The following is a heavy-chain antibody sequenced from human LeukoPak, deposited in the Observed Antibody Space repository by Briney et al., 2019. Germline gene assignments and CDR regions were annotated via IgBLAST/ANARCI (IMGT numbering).Heavy chain of an antibody. D-gene: IGHD6-19*01. Sequence: PGRSLRLSCAASGFTFDDYAMHWVRQAPGKGLEWVSGISWNSGSIGYADSVKGRFTISRDNAKNSLYLQINSLRAEDTALYYCAKDIEDYSSGWLNYWGQGTLVTVSS. CDR2: ISWNSGSI. CDR3: AKDIEDYSSGWLNY. V-gene: IGHV3-9*01. J-gene: IGHJ4*02. CDR1: GFTFDDYA.